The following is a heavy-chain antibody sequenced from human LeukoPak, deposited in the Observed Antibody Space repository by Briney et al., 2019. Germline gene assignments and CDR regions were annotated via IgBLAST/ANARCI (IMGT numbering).Heavy chain of an antibody. J-gene: IGHJ4*02. CDR1: GGTFSSYA. Sequence: SVKVSCKASGGTFSSYAISWVRQAPGQGLEWMGGIIPIFGTANYAQKFQGRVTITADESTSTAYMELSSLRSEDTAVYYCARKHWAASFANLFDYWGQGTLVTVSS. CDR2: IIPIFGTA. CDR3: ARKHWAASFANLFDY. V-gene: IGHV1-69*13. D-gene: IGHD3-3*02.